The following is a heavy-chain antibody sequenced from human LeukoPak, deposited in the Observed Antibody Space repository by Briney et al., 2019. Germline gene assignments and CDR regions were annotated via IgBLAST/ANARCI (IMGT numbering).Heavy chain of an antibody. D-gene: IGHD1-7*01. V-gene: IGHV4-39*07. CDR1: GGSISSSSYY. CDR3: ARTTKTGTIQVRNWFDP. CDR2: IYYSGST. J-gene: IGHJ5*02. Sequence: SETLSLTCTVSGGSISSSSYYWGWIRQPPGKGLEWIGSIYYSGSTYYNPSLKSRVTISVDTSKNQFSLKLSSVTAADTAVYYCARTTKTGTIQVRNWFDPWGQGTLVTVSS.